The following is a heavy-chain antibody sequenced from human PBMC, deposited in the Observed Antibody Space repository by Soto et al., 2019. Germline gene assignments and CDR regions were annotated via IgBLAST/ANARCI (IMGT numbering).Heavy chain of an antibody. CDR2: ISGSGGAT. V-gene: IGHV3-23*01. J-gene: IGHJ5*02. D-gene: IGHD3-3*01. CDR3: AKAGRPFYDLWSENRFDP. Sequence: PGGSLRLSCTASGFTFSTYAMTWVRQAPGKGLEWVSSISGSGGATYYADSVKGRFTISRDDSKNTLSLQMDSLRAEDTALYYCAKAGRPFYDLWSENRFDPWGQGTLVTVSS. CDR1: GFTFSTYA.